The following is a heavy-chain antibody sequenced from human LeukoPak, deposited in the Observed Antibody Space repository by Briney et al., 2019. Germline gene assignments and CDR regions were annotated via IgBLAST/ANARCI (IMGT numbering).Heavy chain of an antibody. D-gene: IGHD2-15*01. J-gene: IGHJ4*02. CDR1: GGSISSNY. CDR3: AREDSAAPDN. CDR2: IYYSGST. Sequence: SETLSLTCTVSGGSISSNYWSWIRQPPGKGLEWIGYIYYSGSTNYNPSLKSRVTISVDTSKNQFSLKLSSVTAADTAVYYCAREDSAAPDNWGQGTLVTVSS. V-gene: IGHV4-59*12.